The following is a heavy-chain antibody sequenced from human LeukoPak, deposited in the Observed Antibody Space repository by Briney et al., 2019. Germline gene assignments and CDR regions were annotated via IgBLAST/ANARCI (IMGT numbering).Heavy chain of an antibody. Sequence: ASVKVSCKASGGTFSSYAISWVRQAPGQGLEWMGGIIPIFGTANYAQKFQGRVTITTAESTSTAYMELSRLRSEDTGVYYCARVAARRDFYYYYYRDVWGKGTTVTVSS. CDR2: IIPIFGTA. CDR1: GGTFSSYA. D-gene: IGHD6-6*01. V-gene: IGHV1-69*05. J-gene: IGHJ6*03. CDR3: ARVAARRDFYYYYYRDV.